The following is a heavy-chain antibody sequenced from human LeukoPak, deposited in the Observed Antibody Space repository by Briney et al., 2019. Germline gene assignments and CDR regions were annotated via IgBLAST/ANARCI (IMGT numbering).Heavy chain of an antibody. D-gene: IGHD4-17*01. CDR2: ISAYNGNT. CDR3: ARESYGDYRPHCLNFDY. CDR1: GYTFTSYG. J-gene: IGHJ4*02. Sequence: GASVKVSCKASGYTFTSYGISWVRQAPGQGLEWMGWISAYNGNTNYAQKLQGRVTMTTDTSTSTAYMELRSLRSDDTAVYYCARESYGDYRPHCLNFDYWGQGTLPTPSS. V-gene: IGHV1-18*01.